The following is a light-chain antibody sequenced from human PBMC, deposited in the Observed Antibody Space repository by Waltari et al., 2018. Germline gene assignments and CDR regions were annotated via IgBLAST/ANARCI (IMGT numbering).Light chain of an antibody. V-gene: IGLV2-8*01. Sequence: QSALTQPPSASGSPGQSVTISCTGTSSDVGAYNYVSWYQQHPGKAPKLMISEVSKRPSWVADRFSGSKSGNTPSLTVSGLKSEDEADYYCSSYGGSNTVVFVGGTKLTVL. CDR3: SSYGGSNTVV. J-gene: IGLJ2*01. CDR2: EVS. CDR1: SSDVGAYNY.